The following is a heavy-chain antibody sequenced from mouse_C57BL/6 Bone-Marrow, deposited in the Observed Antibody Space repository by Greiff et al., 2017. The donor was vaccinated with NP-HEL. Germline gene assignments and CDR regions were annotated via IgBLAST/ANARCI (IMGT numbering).Heavy chain of an antibody. CDR2: INPNNGGT. CDR3: ARYVYYYGSSHWYFDV. J-gene: IGHJ1*03. V-gene: IGHV1-18*01. D-gene: IGHD1-1*01. Sequence: EVQLQQSGPELVKPGASVKIPCKASGYTFTDYNMDWVKQSHGKSLEWIGDINPNNGGTIYNQKFKGKATLTVDKSSSTAYMELRSLTSEDTAVYYCARYVYYYGSSHWYFDVCGTGTTVPVSS. CDR1: GYTFTDYN.